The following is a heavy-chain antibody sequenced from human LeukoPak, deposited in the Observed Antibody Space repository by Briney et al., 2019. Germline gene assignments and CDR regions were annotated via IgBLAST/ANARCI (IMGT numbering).Heavy chain of an antibody. Sequence: GGSLRLSCAASGFTFSSYSMNWVRQAPGKGLEWVSSISSSSSYIYYADSVKGRFTISRDNAKNSLYLQMNSLRAEDTAVYYCARGATVTNIPDYWGQGTLVTVSS. CDR3: ARGATVTNIPDY. D-gene: IGHD4-17*01. V-gene: IGHV3-21*01. CDR1: GFTFSSYS. J-gene: IGHJ4*02. CDR2: ISSSSSYI.